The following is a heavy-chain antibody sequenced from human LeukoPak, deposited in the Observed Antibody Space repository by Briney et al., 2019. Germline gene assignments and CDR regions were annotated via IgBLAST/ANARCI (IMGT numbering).Heavy chain of an antibody. J-gene: IGHJ6*02. CDR2: INPNSGGT. CDR1: GYTFTGYY. CDR3: ARDPRAAVDFWSGYYSNYYGMDV. Sequence: GASVKVSCKASGYTFTGYYMHWVRQAPGRGLEWMGWINPNSGGTNYAQKFQGRVTMTRDTSISTAYMELSRLRSDDTAVYYCARDPRAAVDFWSGYYSNYYGMDVWGQGTTVTVSS. V-gene: IGHV1-2*02. D-gene: IGHD3-3*01.